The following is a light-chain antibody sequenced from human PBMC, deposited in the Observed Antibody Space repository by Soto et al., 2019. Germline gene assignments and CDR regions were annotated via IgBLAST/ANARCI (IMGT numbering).Light chain of an antibody. Sequence: EIVLTQSPATLSLSPGERATLSCRASQSVSSSYLAWYQQKPGQAPRLLIYGASSRATGIPDRFSGSGSGTDFTLTISRLEPEDFAVYYCHQYGSSSWTFGQGTKVDIK. CDR2: GAS. V-gene: IGKV3-20*01. J-gene: IGKJ1*01. CDR3: HQYGSSSWT. CDR1: QSVSSSY.